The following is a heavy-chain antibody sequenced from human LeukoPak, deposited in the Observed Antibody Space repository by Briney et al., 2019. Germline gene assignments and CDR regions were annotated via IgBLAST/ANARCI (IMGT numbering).Heavy chain of an antibody. D-gene: IGHD2-21*02. CDR3: ARDRGPVVVTASGGYYGMDV. CDR1: GFTFCDYY. CDR2: ISSSGSTI. V-gene: IGHV3-11*01. J-gene: IGHJ6*02. Sequence: GGSLRLSCAVSGFTFCDYYMSWIRQAPGKGLEWVSYISSSGSTIYYADSVKGRFTISRDNAKNSLYLQMNSLRAEDTAVYYCARDRGPVVVTASGGYYGMDVWGQGTTVTVSS.